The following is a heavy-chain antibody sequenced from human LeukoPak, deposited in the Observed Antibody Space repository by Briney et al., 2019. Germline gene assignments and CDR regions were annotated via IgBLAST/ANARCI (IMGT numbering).Heavy chain of an antibody. CDR1: GYTFTTYG. CDR3: ARDRDRMVQGVTALFDY. J-gene: IGHJ4*02. D-gene: IGHD3-10*01. Sequence: ASVQVSCNTSGYTFTTYGISWMRQAPGQGLEWMGWISGSNGNTKYAQKVQGRVTMTTDTSTTTAYMEVRSLRSDDTAVYYCARDRDRMVQGVTALFDYWGQGTPVTVSS. CDR2: ISGSNGNT. V-gene: IGHV1-18*04.